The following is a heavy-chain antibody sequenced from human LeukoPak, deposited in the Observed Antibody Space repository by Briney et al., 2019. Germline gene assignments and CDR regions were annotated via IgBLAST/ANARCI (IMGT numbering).Heavy chain of an antibody. J-gene: IGHJ6*02. CDR1: GGTFSSYA. V-gene: IGHV1-69*04. CDR2: IITILGIA. D-gene: IGHD6-13*01. CDR3: ARGREQQLVLNYYYGMDV. Sequence: SVKVSCKASGGTFSSYAISWVRQAPGQGLEWMGRIITILGIANYAQKFQGRVTITAGKSTSTAYMELSSLRSEDTAVYYCARGREQQLVLNYYYGMDVWGQGTTVTVSS.